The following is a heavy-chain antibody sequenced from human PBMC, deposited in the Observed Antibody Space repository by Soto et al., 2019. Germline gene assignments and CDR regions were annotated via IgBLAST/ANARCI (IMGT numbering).Heavy chain of an antibody. Sequence: GGSLRLSCAASGFTFSGSAMHWVRQASGKGLEWVGRIRSKANSYATAYAASVKGRFTISRDDSKNTAYLQMNSLKTEDTAVYYCTSAHSSGWYPPDYWGQGTLVTVSP. CDR2: IRSKANSYAT. V-gene: IGHV3-73*01. CDR1: GFTFSGSA. J-gene: IGHJ4*02. CDR3: TSAHSSGWYPPDY. D-gene: IGHD6-19*01.